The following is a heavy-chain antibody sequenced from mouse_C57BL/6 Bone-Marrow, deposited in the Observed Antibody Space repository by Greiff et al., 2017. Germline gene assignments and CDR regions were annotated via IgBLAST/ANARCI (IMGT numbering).Heavy chain of an antibody. Sequence: QVQLKESGAELVRPGTSVKVSCKASGYAFTNYLIEWVKQRPGQGLEWIGVINPGSGGTNYNEKFKGKATLTADKSSSTAYMQLSSLTSEDSAVYFCARRNYSNSYYAMDYWGQGTSVTVSS. J-gene: IGHJ4*01. CDR1: GYAFTNYL. CDR2: INPGSGGT. D-gene: IGHD2-5*01. CDR3: ARRNYSNSYYAMDY. V-gene: IGHV1-54*01.